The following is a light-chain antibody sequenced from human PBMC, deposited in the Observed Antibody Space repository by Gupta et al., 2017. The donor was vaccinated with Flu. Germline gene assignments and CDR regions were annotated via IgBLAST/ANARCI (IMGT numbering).Light chain of an antibody. V-gene: IGLV2-14*01. CDR1: SSDVGGYHY. CDR2: EVS. J-gene: IGLJ3*02. CDR3: NSYTSSSTPGV. Sequence: QSALTQPASVSGSPGQSITISCTGTSSDVGGYHYVSWYQQHPGKAPKLMIYEVSYRPSGVSNRFSGSKSGNTASLTISGLQAEDEADYYCNSYTSSSTPGVFGGVTKLTVL.